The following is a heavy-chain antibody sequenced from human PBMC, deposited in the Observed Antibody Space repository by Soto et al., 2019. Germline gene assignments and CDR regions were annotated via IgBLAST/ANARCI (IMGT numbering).Heavy chain of an antibody. CDR3: ARDFKESQYYYYCMDV. J-gene: IGHJ6*03. CDR2: ISSSSNYT. Sequence: EVQLVESGGGLVKPGGSLRLSCVVSGFTFSSYSMNWVRQAPGKGLEWVSSISSSSNYTYYADSVKGRFTISRDNAKNSVYLQMNSLRAEDTAVYYCARDFKESQYYYYCMDVWGKGTTVTVSS. D-gene: IGHD3-10*01. V-gene: IGHV3-21*06. CDR1: GFTFSSYS.